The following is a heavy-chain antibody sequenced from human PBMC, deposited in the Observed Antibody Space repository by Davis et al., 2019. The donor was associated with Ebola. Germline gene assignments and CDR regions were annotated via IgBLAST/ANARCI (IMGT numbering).Heavy chain of an antibody. J-gene: IGHJ5*02. Sequence: GSLRLSCAVSPSSFSSSNWWSWVRQPPGKGLEWIGSIYYSGSTYYNPSLKSRVTISVDTSKNQFSLKLSSVTAADTAVYYCARHVEGWLFRIRGDNWFDPWGQGTLVTVSS. V-gene: IGHV4-4*02. CDR3: ARHVEGWLFRIRGDNWFDP. D-gene: IGHD3-9*01. CDR1: PSSFSSSNW. CDR2: IYYSGST.